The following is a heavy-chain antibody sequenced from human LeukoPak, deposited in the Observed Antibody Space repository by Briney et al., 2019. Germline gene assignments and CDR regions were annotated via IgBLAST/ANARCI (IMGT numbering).Heavy chain of an antibody. CDR1: GGTFSSYA. D-gene: IGHD4-17*01. CDR2: IIPILGIA. J-gene: IGHJ4*02. Sequence: ASVKVSCKASGGTFSSYAISWVRQAPGQGLEWMGRIIPILGIANYAQKFQGRVTITADKSTSTAYMELSSLRSEDTAVYCCARTGAIYGDLSYFDYWGQGTLVTVSS. V-gene: IGHV1-69*04. CDR3: ARTGAIYGDLSYFDY.